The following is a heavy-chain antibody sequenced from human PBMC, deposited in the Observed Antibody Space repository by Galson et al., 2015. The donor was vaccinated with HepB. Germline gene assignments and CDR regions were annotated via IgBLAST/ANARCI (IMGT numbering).Heavy chain of an antibody. CDR2: INPRAGTT. Sequence: SVKVSCKASGYTFTNYYLHWVRQAPGQGLAWMGMINPRAGTTSYAQKFHGRVTMTWDTSTTTVYMEVSSLRSEDTAVYYYGRDGTSTRGYSGDGYYYYGLDVWGQGTTVTVSS. CDR3: GRDGTSTRGYSGDGYYYYGLDV. V-gene: IGHV1-46*01. J-gene: IGHJ6*02. CDR1: GYTFTNYY. D-gene: IGHD5-12*01.